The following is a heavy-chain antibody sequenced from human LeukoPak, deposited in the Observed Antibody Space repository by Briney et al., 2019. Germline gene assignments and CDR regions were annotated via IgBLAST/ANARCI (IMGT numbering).Heavy chain of an antibody. CDR2: IYTSGST. V-gene: IGHV4-61*02. CDR1: GGSISSGSYY. J-gene: IGHJ4*02. Sequence: SETLSLTCTVSGGSISSGSYYWSWIRQPAGKGLEWIGRIYTSGSTNYNPSLKSRVTISVDTSKNQFSLKLSSVTAADTAVYYCARAGDAYIWGYFDYWGQGTLVTVSS. CDR3: ARAGDAYIWGYFDY. D-gene: IGHD5-24*01.